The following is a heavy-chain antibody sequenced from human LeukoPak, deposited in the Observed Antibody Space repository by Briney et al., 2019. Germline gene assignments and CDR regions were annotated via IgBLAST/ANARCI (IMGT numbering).Heavy chain of an antibody. D-gene: IGHD4-17*01. CDR1: GYTFTSYA. J-gene: IGHJ4*02. V-gene: IGHV7-4-1*02. Sequence: ASVKVPCKASGYTFTSYAMNWVRQAPGQGLEWMGWINTNTGNPTYAQGFTGRFVFSLDTSVSTASLQISSLKAEDTAVYYCARGYTRDMTSVTHFDYWGQGTLVTVSS. CDR3: ARGYTRDMTSVTHFDY. CDR2: INTNTGNP.